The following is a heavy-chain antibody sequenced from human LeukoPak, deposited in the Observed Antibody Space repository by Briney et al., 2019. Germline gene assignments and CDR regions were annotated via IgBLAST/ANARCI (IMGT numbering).Heavy chain of an antibody. CDR2: IKRDGSEK. J-gene: IGHJ4*02. V-gene: IGHV3-7*01. CDR1: GFTFTSYW. D-gene: IGHD6-6*01. Sequence: GGSLRLSCAASGFTFTSYWMSWVRQAPGKGLEWVANIKRDGSEKYYVDSVKGRFTISRDNAKNSLYLQMNSLRAEDTAVYYCVRVYHSSSGRAIDYWGQGTLVTVSS. CDR3: VRVYHSSSGRAIDY.